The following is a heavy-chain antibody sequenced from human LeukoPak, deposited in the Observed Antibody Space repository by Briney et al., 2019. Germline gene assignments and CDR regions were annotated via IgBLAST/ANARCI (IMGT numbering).Heavy chain of an antibody. Sequence: PGGSLRLSCAASGFTVRSNYMSWVRQAPGKGLEWVSVIYSGGSTYYADSVKGRFAISRDNSKNTLYLQMNSLRAEDTAVYYCARGEAAAALDYWGQGTLVTVSS. CDR2: IYSGGST. CDR3: ARGEAAAALDY. V-gene: IGHV3-66*01. D-gene: IGHD6-13*01. J-gene: IGHJ4*02. CDR1: GFTVRSNY.